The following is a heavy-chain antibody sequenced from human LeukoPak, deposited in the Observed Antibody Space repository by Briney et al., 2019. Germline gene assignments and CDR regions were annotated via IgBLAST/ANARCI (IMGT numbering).Heavy chain of an antibody. D-gene: IGHD3-10*02. CDR1: GFSFSDYY. J-gene: IGHJ6*04. CDR3: AELGITMIGGV. V-gene: IGHV3-11*04. CDR2: INSAGTDIYSADGSTI. Sequence: PGESLSLSCAASGFSFSDYYMNWIRQAPGKGLEWVSHINSAGTDIYSADGSTIHYADSVKGRFTISRDNAKNSLYLQMNSLRAEDTAVYYCAELGITMIGGVWGKGTTVTISS.